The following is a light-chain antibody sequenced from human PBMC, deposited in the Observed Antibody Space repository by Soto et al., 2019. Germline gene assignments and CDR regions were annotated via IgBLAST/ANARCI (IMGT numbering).Light chain of an antibody. CDR3: SSYAGSNVVV. J-gene: IGLJ2*01. V-gene: IGLV2-8*01. CDR2: EVS. CDR1: SSDVGGYNY. Sequence: QSALTQPPSASGSPGQSVTISCTGTSSDVGGYNYVSWYQQHPGKAPKLMIYEVSKRPSGVPDRFSGPKSGNTASLTVSGLQAEDEADYYCSSYAGSNVVVFGGGTKVTVL.